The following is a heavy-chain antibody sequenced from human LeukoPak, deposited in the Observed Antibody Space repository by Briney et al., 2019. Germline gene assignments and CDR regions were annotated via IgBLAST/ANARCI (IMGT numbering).Heavy chain of an antibody. J-gene: IGHJ5*02. Sequence: GGSLRLSCAASGFTVSSNYMSWVRQAPGKGLEWVSVIYSGGNTYSADSVKGRFTISRDNSKNTLYLQMNSLRAEDTGVYYCARWTSSSMTTNPLFGHWGQGTLVTVSS. D-gene: IGHD4-11*01. CDR1: GFTVSSNY. V-gene: IGHV3-66*01. CDR2: IYSGGNT. CDR3: ARWTSSSMTTNPLFGH.